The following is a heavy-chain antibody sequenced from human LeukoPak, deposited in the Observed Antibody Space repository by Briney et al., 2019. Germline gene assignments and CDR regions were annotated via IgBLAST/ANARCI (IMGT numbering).Heavy chain of an antibody. CDR2: INHSGST. J-gene: IGHJ1*01. D-gene: IGHD3-10*01. Sequence: SETLSLTCAVYGGSFSGYYWSWIRQPPGKGLEWIGEINHSGSTNYNPSLKSRVTMSVDTSKNQFSLNLSSVTAADTAVYYCARGLGITMVRGSQLDFQHWGQGTLVTVSS. V-gene: IGHV4-34*01. CDR1: GGSFSGYY. CDR3: ARGLGITMVRGSQLDFQH.